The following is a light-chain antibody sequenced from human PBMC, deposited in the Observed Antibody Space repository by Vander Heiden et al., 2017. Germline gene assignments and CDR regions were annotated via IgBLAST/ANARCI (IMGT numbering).Light chain of an antibody. CDR2: LGS. CDR1: QSLLLSNGYNY. J-gene: IGKJ1*01. CDR3: RQSLQTPRT. V-gene: IGKV2-28*01. Sequence: DIVMTQSPLSLPVTPGEPASISCRSSQSLLLSNGYNYLDWYLQKPGQSPQLLIYLGSNRASGVPDRFSGSGSGTDFTLKISRVEAEDVGVYYCRQSLQTPRTFGQGTKVEIK.